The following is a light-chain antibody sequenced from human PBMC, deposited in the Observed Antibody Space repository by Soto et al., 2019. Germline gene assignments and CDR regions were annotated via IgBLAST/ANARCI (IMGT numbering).Light chain of an antibody. Sequence: DIHLTQSPSFLSASVGDRVTITCRPSQAVPNNMAWYQQKPGKPPKLLIYEESTLHSGVPSRFSGRKSGTQFTLTISSLQPDDFATYYCQHFGMFGQGTKVDI. CDR1: QAVPNN. CDR2: EES. J-gene: IGKJ1*01. CDR3: QHFGM. V-gene: IGKV1-9*01.